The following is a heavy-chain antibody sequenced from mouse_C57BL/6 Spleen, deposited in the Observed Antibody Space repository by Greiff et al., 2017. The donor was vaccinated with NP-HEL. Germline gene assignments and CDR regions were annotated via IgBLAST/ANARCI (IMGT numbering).Heavy chain of an antibody. CDR1: GYTFTSYW. CDR2: IYPGNGAT. Sequence: EVQLQQSGTVLARPGASVKMSCKTSGYTFTSYWMHWVKQRPGQGLEWIGAIYPGNGATSYNQKFKGKATLTAVPSASTAYLELSSLTNEDSAVYYGTRASYYSNDEGFAYWGQGTLVTVSA. CDR3: TRASYYSNDEGFAY. V-gene: IGHV1-5*01. D-gene: IGHD2-5*01. J-gene: IGHJ3*01.